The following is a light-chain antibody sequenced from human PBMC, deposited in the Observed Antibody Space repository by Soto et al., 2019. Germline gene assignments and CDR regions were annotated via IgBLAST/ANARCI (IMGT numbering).Light chain of an antibody. CDR2: TSG. Sequence: IQMTQSPSSLSASVGDRVTITCRASQRITTYLNWYQQKPGEAPKLLISTSGTLQRGVPSRFGGSGSGTDFTLTSTALRPEDFATYFCQQTYRTPYTVGQGTKLEIK. CDR3: QQTYRTPYT. J-gene: IGKJ2*01. V-gene: IGKV1-39*01. CDR1: QRITTY.